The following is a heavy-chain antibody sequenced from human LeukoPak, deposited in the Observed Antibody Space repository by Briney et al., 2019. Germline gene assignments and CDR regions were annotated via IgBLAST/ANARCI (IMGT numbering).Heavy chain of an antibody. J-gene: IGHJ5*02. Sequence: TGGSLRLSCAASGFTFSSYAMHRVRQAPGKGLEWVAVISYDGSNKYYADSVKGRFTISRDNSKNTLYLQMNSLRAEDTAVYYCARERQQLVHNWFDPWGQGTLVTVSS. V-gene: IGHV3-30*04. CDR3: ARERQQLVHNWFDP. CDR2: ISYDGSNK. CDR1: GFTFSSYA. D-gene: IGHD6-13*01.